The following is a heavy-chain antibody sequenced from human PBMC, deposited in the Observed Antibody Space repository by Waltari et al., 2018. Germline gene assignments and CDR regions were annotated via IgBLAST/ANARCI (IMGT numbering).Heavy chain of an antibody. CDR3: AREVVVAVAATRGYNWFDP. CDR2: IYHSGST. V-gene: IGHV4-30-2*01. CDR1: GGSISSGGYS. Sequence: QLQLQESGSGLVKPSQTLSLTCAVSGGSISSGGYSWSWIRQPPGKGLEWIGYIYHSGSTYYNPSLKSRVTISVDRSKNQFSLKLSSVTAADTAVYYCAREVVVAVAATRGYNWFDPWGQGTLVTVSS. D-gene: IGHD2-15*01. J-gene: IGHJ5*02.